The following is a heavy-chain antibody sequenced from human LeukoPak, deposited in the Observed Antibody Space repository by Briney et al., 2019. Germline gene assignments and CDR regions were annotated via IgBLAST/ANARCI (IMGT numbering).Heavy chain of an antibody. CDR1: GGSFSDYY. CDR3: ARVYQDIVLMVAHYYYYYYMDV. V-gene: IGHV4-34*01. J-gene: IGHJ6*03. CDR2: INHSGST. Sequence: SETLSLTCAVYGGSFSDYYWSWIRQPPGKGLEWIGEINHSGSTNYNPSLKSRVTISVDTSKNQFSLKLSSVTAADTAVYYCARVYQDIVLMVAHYYYYYYMDVWGKGTTVTVSS. D-gene: IGHD2-8*01.